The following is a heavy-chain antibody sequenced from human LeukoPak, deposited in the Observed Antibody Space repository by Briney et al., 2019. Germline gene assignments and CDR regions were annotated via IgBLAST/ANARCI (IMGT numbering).Heavy chain of an antibody. CDR1: GFTFSSYW. D-gene: IGHD6-13*01. CDR3: ARGRAAAPDYYYYYYMDV. CDR2: IKQDGSEK. Sequence: PGGSLRLSCAASGFTFSSYWMSWVRRAPGKGLEWVANIKQDGSEKYYVDSVKGRFTISRDNAKNSLYLQMNSLRAEDTPVYYCARGRAAAPDYYYYYYMDVWGKGTTVTVSS. J-gene: IGHJ6*03. V-gene: IGHV3-7*01.